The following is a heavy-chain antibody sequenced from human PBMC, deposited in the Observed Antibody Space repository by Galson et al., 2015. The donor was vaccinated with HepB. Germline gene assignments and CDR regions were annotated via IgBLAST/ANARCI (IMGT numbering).Heavy chain of an antibody. J-gene: IGHJ4*02. CDR3: ARRLGRSGSWQTFDY. CDR2: IYWDDDK. Sequence: PALVKPTQTLTLTCTFSGFSLSTPGVGVGWIRQPPGKALEWLAVIYWDDDKRYSPSLKTRLTITKDTSKKQVVLTMTNMDPVDTATYYCARRLGRSGSWQTFDYWGQGMLVTVSS. V-gene: IGHV2-5*02. D-gene: IGHD6-13*01. CDR1: GFSLSTPGVG.